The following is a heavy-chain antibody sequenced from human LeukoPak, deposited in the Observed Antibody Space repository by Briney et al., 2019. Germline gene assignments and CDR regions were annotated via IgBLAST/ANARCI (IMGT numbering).Heavy chain of an antibody. D-gene: IGHD3-22*01. CDR1: GGSISSSTFY. CDR3: AGKNSSGYYYAGNAFDV. J-gene: IGHJ3*01. CDR2: IYYSGST. V-gene: IGHV4-39*07. Sequence: PSETLSLTCTVSGGSISSSTFYWGWIRQPPGKGLEWIGSIYYSGSTYNNPSLKSRVTISVDTSKKQFSLKLSSVTAADTAVYYCAGKNSSGYYYAGNAFDVWGPGTMVTVSS.